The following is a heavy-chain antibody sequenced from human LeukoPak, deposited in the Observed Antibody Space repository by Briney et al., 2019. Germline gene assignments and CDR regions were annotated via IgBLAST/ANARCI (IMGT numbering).Heavy chain of an antibody. CDR1: GGSFSGYY. CDR3: ARAKVRGVRFYY. CDR2: INHSGST. Sequence: SETLSLTCAVYGGSFSGYYWSWIRQPPGKGLEWIGEINHSGSTNYNPSLKSRFTISVDTSKNQFSLKLSSVTAADTAVYYCARAKVRGVRFYYWGQGTLVTVSS. J-gene: IGHJ4*02. V-gene: IGHV4-34*01. D-gene: IGHD3-10*01.